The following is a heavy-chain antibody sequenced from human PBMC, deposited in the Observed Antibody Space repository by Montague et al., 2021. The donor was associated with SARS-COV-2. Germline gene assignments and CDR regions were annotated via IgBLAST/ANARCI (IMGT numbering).Heavy chain of an antibody. CDR1: GDSIRSYH. V-gene: IGHV4-59*13. CDR2: ISDSGRT. D-gene: IGHD3-9*01. J-gene: IGHJ6*02. CDR3: ARLPYDNSYGMDV. Sequence: SEILSLTCTVSGDSIRSYHWTWIRQPPGKGLEWIGRISDSGRTIYNPSLKSRVTISVDRSKIQFSLKLNSVTAADTAIYYCARLPYDNSYGMDVWGQGTTVTVSS.